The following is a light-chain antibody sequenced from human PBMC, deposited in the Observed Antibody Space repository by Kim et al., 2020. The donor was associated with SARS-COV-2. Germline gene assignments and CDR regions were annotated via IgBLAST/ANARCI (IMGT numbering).Light chain of an antibody. J-gene: IGKJ5*01. Sequence: SPGERATLSRRASESVTKYLAWYQQRPGQAPRLLIYDTSNRATGIPARFSGSGFGTDFTLTISSLEPEDFAVYYCQQRANWPPITFGQGTRLEIK. CDR2: DTS. CDR1: ESVTKY. V-gene: IGKV3-11*01. CDR3: QQRANWPPIT.